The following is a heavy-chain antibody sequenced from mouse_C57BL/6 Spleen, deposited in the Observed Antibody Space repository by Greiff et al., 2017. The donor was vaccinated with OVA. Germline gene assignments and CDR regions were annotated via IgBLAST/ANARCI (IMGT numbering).Heavy chain of an antibody. CDR1: GYTFTEYT. Sequence: QVQLKESGAELVKPGASVKLSCKASGYTFTEYTIHWVKQRSGQGLEWIGWFYPGSGSIKYNEKFKDKATLTADKSSSTVYMELSRLTSEDSAVYFCARHDYYYGSSDWYFDVWGTGTTVTVSS. V-gene: IGHV1-62-2*01. D-gene: IGHD1-1*01. CDR2: FYPGSGSI. J-gene: IGHJ1*03. CDR3: ARHDYYYGSSDWYFDV.